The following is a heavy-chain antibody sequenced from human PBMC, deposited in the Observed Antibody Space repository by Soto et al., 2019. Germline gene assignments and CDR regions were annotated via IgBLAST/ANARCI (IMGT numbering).Heavy chain of an antibody. V-gene: IGHV3-23*01. CDR3: ARDGEQLVRTTDY. CDR2: ISGSGGGT. CDR1: GFTFSSYA. J-gene: IGHJ4*02. Sequence: EVQLLESGGGLVHPGGSLRLSCAASGFTFSSYAMSWVRQAPGKGLEWVSAISGSGGGTYYADSVKGRFTISRDNSKNTLYVQMNSLRAEDTAVYYCARDGEQLVRTTDYWGQGAGVTVSS. D-gene: IGHD6-6*01.